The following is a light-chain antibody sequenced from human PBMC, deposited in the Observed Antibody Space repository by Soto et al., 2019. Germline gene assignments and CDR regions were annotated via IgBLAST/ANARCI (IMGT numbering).Light chain of an antibody. Sequence: DIQMAQSPSSLSASVGDRFTISCRASQVIKNFVAWYQQKPGQAPKLLIYAASTLQSGVPSRFSGTVSGTDFALTISSLQPEDVATYYCQKYNSAPLKFGQGTKV. CDR2: AAS. V-gene: IGKV1-27*01. J-gene: IGKJ1*01. CDR1: QVIKNF. CDR3: QKYNSAPLK.